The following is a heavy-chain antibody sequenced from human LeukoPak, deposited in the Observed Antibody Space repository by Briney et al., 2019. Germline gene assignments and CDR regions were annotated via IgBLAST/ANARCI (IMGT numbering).Heavy chain of an antibody. CDR2: ISAYNGNT. Sequence: ASVEVSCKASGYTFTSYGISWMRQAPGQGLEWMGWISAYNGNTNYPQKLQGRVTMTTDTSTSTAYMELRSLRSDDTAVYYCAIGGGYYGSGSYYKNWFDRWGQGTLVTVSS. V-gene: IGHV1-18*04. J-gene: IGHJ5*02. CDR3: AIGGGYYGSGSYYKNWFDR. D-gene: IGHD3-10*01. CDR1: GYTFTSYG.